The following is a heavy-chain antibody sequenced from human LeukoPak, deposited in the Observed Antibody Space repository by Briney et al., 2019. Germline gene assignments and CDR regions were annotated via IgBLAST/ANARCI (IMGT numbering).Heavy chain of an antibody. CDR3: ARIRVYCSGGSCYEDAFDI. CDR1: GGSISSSTYY. J-gene: IGHJ3*02. Sequence: SETLSLTCTVSGGSISSSTYYWGWIRQPPGKSLEWIGSIYQSGSTYYNPSLKSRVTISVDKSKNQFSLKLSSVTAADTAVYYCARIRVYCSGGSCYEDAFDIWGQGTMVTVSS. CDR2: IYQSGST. D-gene: IGHD2-15*01. V-gene: IGHV4-39*07.